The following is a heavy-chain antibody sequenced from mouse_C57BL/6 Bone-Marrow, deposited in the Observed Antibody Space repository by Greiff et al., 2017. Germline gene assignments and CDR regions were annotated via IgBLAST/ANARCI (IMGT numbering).Heavy chain of an antibody. CDR2: INPYNGGT. CDR3: ARIWRYFDV. J-gene: IGHJ1*03. Sequence: EVKLMESGPVLVKPGASVKMSCKASGYTFTDYYMNWVKQSHGKSLEWIGVINPYNGGTSYNQKFKGKATLTVDKSSSTAYMELNSLTSEDSAVYYCARIWRYFDVWGTGTTVTVSS. V-gene: IGHV1-19*01. CDR1: GYTFTDYY.